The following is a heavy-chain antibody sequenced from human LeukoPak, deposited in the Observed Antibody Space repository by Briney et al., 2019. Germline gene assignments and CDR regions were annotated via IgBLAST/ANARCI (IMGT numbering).Heavy chain of an antibody. CDR2: IYNDGQT. CDR1: GFTVSDFY. CDR3: TRDPDG. V-gene: IGHV3-66*01. J-gene: IGHJ4*02. Sequence: LGGSLRLSCAASGFTVSDFYMSWVRLAPGKGLEWVSVIYNDGQTFHAESVKGRFTLSRDNSKNILYLQMNSLRAEDTAVYYCTRDPDGWGQGTLVTVSS.